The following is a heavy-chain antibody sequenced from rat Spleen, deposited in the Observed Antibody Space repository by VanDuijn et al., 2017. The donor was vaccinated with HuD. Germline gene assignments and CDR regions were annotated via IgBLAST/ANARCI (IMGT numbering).Heavy chain of an antibody. CDR1: GFSLTSNS. CDR2: IWSDGST. Sequence: QVQLKESGPGLVQPSQTLSLTCTVSGFSLTSNSVSWVRQPSGKGLEWMGAIWSDGSTDYNSVLRSRLSISRDTSKSQVYLKMNSLQTEDTATYYCVMYTSGFAYWGQGTLVTVSS. D-gene: IGHD1-6*01. J-gene: IGHJ3*01. CDR3: VMYTSGFAY. V-gene: IGHV2-1*01.